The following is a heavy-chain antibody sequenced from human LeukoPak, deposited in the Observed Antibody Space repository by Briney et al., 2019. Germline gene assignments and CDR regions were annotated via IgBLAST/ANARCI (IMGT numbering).Heavy chain of an antibody. Sequence: SETLSLTCTLSGGSISGYYCSWIRQPPGKGLEWVGYIYYSGSTNYNPSLKSRVTISVDTSKNQFSLKLSSVTAADTAVYYCARGPRSSYYDNSGYYSTSYYFDYWGQGPLVTVSS. J-gene: IGHJ4*02. CDR1: GGSISGYY. CDR2: IYYSGST. CDR3: ARGPRSSYYDNSGYYSTSYYFDY. V-gene: IGHV4-59*01. D-gene: IGHD3-22*01.